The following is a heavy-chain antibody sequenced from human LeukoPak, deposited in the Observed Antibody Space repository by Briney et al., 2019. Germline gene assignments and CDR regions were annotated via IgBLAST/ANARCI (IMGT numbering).Heavy chain of an antibody. CDR3: ARDIHYYDSSGYRDAFDI. Sequence: ASVKVSCKASGYTFTSYGISWVRQAPGQGLEWMGWIGAYNGNTNYAQKLQGRVTMTTDTSTSTAYMELRSLRSDDTAVYYCARDIHYYDSSGYRDAFDIWGQGTMVTVSS. J-gene: IGHJ3*02. D-gene: IGHD3-22*01. V-gene: IGHV1-18*01. CDR2: IGAYNGNT. CDR1: GYTFTSYG.